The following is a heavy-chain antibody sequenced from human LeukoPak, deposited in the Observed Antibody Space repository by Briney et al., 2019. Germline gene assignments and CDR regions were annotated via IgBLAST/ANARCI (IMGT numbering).Heavy chain of an antibody. CDR1: GYIFTNYW. D-gene: IGHD1-14*01. CDR2: IYPGDSDT. V-gene: IGHV5-51*01. CDR3: ARHVRTARYFDN. J-gene: IGHJ4*02. Sequence: GESLKISCKGSGYIFTNYWIAWVRQMPGKGLEWMGIIYPGDSDTRYSPSLQGQVTISADKSISTAYLHWSSLKASDTAMYYCARHVRTARYFDNWSQGTLVTVSS.